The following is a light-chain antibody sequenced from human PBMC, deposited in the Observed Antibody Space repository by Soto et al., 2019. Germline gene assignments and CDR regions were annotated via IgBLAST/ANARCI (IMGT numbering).Light chain of an antibody. CDR2: GTS. CDR3: QQYNFWPT. J-gene: IGKJ1*01. V-gene: IGKV3-15*01. Sequence: MTQSPSTLPVSPGERATLYCRARPSVSTQLAWYRQIPGQSPRLLIYGTSTRATDIPARFSGSGSGKEFTLTSSIEPSEDSADYCCQQYNFWPTFGQGTKVDIK. CDR1: PSVSTQ.